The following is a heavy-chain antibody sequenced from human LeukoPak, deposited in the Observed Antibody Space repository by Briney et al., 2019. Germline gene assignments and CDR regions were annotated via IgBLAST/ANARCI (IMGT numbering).Heavy chain of an antibody. D-gene: IGHD3-22*01. Sequence: PSETLSLTCTVSGGAISSSHYYWGWIRQPPGKGLEWIGSIYYSGSTYYNPSLKSRVTISVDTSKNQFSLKLSPATAADTAVYYCAILPATDTYYYDIRGYYRPGVHWGQGTLVTVSS. J-gene: IGHJ4*02. V-gene: IGHV4-39*07. CDR1: GGAISSSHYY. CDR2: IYYSGST. CDR3: AILPATDTYYYDIRGYYRPGVH.